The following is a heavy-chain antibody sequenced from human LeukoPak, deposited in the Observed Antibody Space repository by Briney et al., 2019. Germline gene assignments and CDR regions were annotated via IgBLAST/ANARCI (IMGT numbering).Heavy chain of an antibody. CDR3: VKDRPPSMKSGIDY. Sequence: GGSLRLSCAASGFTFSSYGMHWVRQAPGKGLEWVAVIWYDGSNKYYADSVKGRFTISRDNSKNTLYLQMNSLRAEDTAIYYCVKDRPPSMKSGIDYWGQGTLVTVSS. CDR1: GFTFSSYG. J-gene: IGHJ4*02. V-gene: IGHV3-33*06. D-gene: IGHD2-2*01. CDR2: IWYDGSNK.